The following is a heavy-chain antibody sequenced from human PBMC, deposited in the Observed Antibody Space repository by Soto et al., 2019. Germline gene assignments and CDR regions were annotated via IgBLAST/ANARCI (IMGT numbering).Heavy chain of an antibody. CDR2: ISSGGTTT. V-gene: IGHV3-23*01. CDR3: ARAGGSIGGWFCRKSDS. Sequence: GGSLRLSGTASGFSFSTHDMSWVRQAPGKGLEWVSSISSGGTTTFYAASVEGRFTISRDKSKSTLYLQMNSLRADDTAVYYCARAGGSIGGWFCRKSDSWGQGTQVTVSS. CDR1: GFSFSTHD. D-gene: IGHD6-19*01. J-gene: IGHJ4*02.